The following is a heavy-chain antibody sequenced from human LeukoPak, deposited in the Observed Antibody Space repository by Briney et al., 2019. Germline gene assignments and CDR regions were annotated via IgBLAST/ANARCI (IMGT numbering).Heavy chain of an antibody. J-gene: IGHJ4*02. CDR3: ARGQGTVTTH. CDR1: GGSFSGYY. Sequence: SETLSLTCAVYGGSFSGYYWSWIRQPPGKGLEWIGEINHSGSANYNPSLMSRGTISLDTSKNHFSLNLSSVTAADTAVYYCARGQGTVTTHWGQGTLVTVSS. CDR2: INHSGSA. V-gene: IGHV4-34*01. D-gene: IGHD4-17*01.